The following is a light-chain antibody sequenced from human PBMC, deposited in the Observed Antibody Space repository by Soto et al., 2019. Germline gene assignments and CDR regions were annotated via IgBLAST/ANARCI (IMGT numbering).Light chain of an antibody. CDR2: LGS. CDR1: QSLLHSNGYNY. V-gene: IGKV2-28*01. J-gene: IGKJ2*01. CDR3: MQALQSPPP. Sequence: EIVMTQSPPSLPVTPGEAASISCRSSQSLLHSNGYNYLDWYLQKPGQSPQTLIYLGSYRASGVPDRFSGSVSGTQFTLKITGVEAEDVGVYYCMQALQSPPPFGKGPKLEI.